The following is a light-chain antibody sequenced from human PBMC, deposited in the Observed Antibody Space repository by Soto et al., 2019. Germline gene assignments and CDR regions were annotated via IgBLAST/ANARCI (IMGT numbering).Light chain of an antibody. Sequence: EIVLTQSPGTLSLSPGERATLSCRASQSIASSYLAWYQQRPGQPPRLLLYRTFNRATGIPDRFSGGGSGTDFTLTISSLEPEDSAVYFCQQFSSSPLTFGGGTNVEI. CDR2: RTF. CDR1: QSIASSY. J-gene: IGKJ4*01. CDR3: QQFSSSPLT. V-gene: IGKV3-20*01.